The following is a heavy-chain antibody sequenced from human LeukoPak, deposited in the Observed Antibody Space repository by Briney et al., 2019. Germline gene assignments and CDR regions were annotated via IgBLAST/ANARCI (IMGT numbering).Heavy chain of an antibody. Sequence: SSETLSLTCTVSGDSISSYYWSWIRQPAGKGLEWIGRIYSSRSTNYNPSLKSRVTMSLDTSKNQFSLRLSSVTAADTAVYYCARDRDYYGSGTYGMDVWGQGTTVTVSS. D-gene: IGHD3-10*01. CDR2: IYSSRST. J-gene: IGHJ6*02. V-gene: IGHV4-4*07. CDR1: GDSISSYY. CDR3: ARDRDYYGSGTYGMDV.